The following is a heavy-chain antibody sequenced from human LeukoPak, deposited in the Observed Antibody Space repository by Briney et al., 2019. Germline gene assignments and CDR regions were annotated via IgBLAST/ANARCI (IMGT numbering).Heavy chain of an antibody. D-gene: IGHD1/OR15-1a*01. CDR2: IYTSGST. CDR1: GDSISSGGYY. V-gene: IGHV4-61*02. Sequence: SETLSLTCTVSGDSISSGGYYWSWIRQPAGKGLEWIGRIYTSGSTNYNPSLKSRVTISVDTSKNQFSLKVTSVTAADTAIYYCARARGTGPIDFWGQGTRVTVSS. CDR3: ARARGTGPIDF. J-gene: IGHJ4*02.